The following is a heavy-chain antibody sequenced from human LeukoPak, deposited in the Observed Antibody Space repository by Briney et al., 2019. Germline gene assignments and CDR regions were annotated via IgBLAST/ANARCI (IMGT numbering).Heavy chain of an antibody. Sequence: PSQTLSLTCTVSGGSISSGDYYRSWIRQPPGKGLEWIGYIYYSGSTYYNPSLKSRVTISVDTSKNQFSLKLSSVTAADTAVYYCAREFLRVNAFDIWGQGTMVTVSS. D-gene: IGHD4-17*01. CDR2: IYYSGST. V-gene: IGHV4-30-4*08. CDR1: GGSISSGDYY. J-gene: IGHJ3*02. CDR3: AREFLRVNAFDI.